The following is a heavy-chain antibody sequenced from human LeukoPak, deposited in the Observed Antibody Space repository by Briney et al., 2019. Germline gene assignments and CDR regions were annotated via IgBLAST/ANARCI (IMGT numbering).Heavy chain of an antibody. V-gene: IGHV3-66*02. J-gene: IGHJ6*02. CDR3: AGEMATTPYYYYGMDV. CDR1: GFTVSSNY. Sequence: GGSLRLSCAASGFTVSSNYMSWVRQAPGKGLEWVSVIYSGGSTYYADSVKGRFTISRDNSKNTLYLQMNSLRAEDTAVYYCAGEMATTPYYYYGMDVWGQGTTVTVSS. D-gene: IGHD5-24*01. CDR2: IYSGGST.